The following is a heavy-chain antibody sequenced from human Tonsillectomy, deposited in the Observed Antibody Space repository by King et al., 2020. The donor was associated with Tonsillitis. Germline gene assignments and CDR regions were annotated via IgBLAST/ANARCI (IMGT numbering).Heavy chain of an antibody. V-gene: IGHV3-73*01. CDR2: IRSKANSYAT. Sequence: VQLVESGGGLVKPGGSLKLSCAASGFTFSGSAMDWVRQASGKGLEWVGRIRSKANSYATAYAASVKGRFTICRDDSKNKAYLQMNSLKTEDTAVYYCTRPGGSGTRWAFDIWGQGTMVTVSS. CDR3: TRPGGSGTRWAFDI. CDR1: GFTFSGSA. J-gene: IGHJ3*02. D-gene: IGHD3-10*01.